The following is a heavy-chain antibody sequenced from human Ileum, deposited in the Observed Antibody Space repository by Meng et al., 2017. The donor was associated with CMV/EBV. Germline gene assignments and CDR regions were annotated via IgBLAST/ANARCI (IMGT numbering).Heavy chain of an antibody. CDR1: GDSISSGDFY. D-gene: IGHD5-12*01. V-gene: IGHV4-30-4*08. Sequence: QLRPEESGPGLVKPSQTLSLICTVSGDSISSGDFYWTWIRQSPGKGPEWIGYIYYSGSTYYNPSLKSRLTIALDTSKNQFSLRLTSVTDADTGVYYCATEYSASPGWFDPWGQGSLVTVSS. J-gene: IGHJ5*02. CDR3: ATEYSASPGWFDP. CDR2: IYYSGST.